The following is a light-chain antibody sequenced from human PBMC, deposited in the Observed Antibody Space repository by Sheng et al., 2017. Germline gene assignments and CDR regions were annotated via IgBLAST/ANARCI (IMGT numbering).Light chain of an antibody. CDR1: SANIGADYD. V-gene: IGLV1-40*01. CDR2: GST. J-gene: IGLJ2*01. Sequence: QSVLTQPPSVSAAPGQKVTISCTGNSANIGADYDVHWYQQFPGAAPKLLIYGSTNRPSGVPNRFSGSRSGTSASLTITGLQADDEADYSCQSYDKSLTGYVFGGGTKLTVL. CDR3: QSYDKSLTGYV.